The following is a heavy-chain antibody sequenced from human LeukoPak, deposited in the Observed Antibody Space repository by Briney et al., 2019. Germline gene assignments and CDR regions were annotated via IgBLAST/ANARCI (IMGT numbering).Heavy chain of an antibody. V-gene: IGHV3-74*01. J-gene: IGHJ6*04. CDR2: INSDGSST. CDR3: AELGITMIGGV. Sequence: GGSLRLSCAASRFTFSTYWMHWVRRAPGKGLVWVSRINSDGSSTDYADSVKGRFTISRDNAKNTLYLQMNSLRAEDTAVYYCAELGITMIGGVWGKGTTVTISS. D-gene: IGHD3-10*02. CDR1: RFTFSTYW.